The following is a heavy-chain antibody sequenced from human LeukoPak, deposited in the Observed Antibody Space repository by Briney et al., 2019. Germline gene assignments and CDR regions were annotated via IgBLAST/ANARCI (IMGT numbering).Heavy chain of an antibody. J-gene: IGHJ5*02. CDR1: GLTFSSYA. Sequence: PGRSLRLSCAASGLTFSSYAKHWVRQAPGKGLEWVAVISYDGSNKYYADSVKGRFTISRDNSKNTLYLQMNSLRAEDTAVYYCARAAYSYGYGGFDPWGQGTLVTVSS. CDR2: ISYDGSNK. V-gene: IGHV3-30*04. D-gene: IGHD5-18*01. CDR3: ARAAYSYGYGGFDP.